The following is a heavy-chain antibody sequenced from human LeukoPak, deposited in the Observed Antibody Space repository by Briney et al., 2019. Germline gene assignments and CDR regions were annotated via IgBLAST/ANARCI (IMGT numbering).Heavy chain of an antibody. J-gene: IGHJ6*02. Sequence: PGGSLRVSCAASGFTFSNYWMSWVRQAPGKGLEWVANIKQDGSEKCYVDSVKGRFTISRDNAKNSLYLQMNGLRAEDTAVYYCARDRWELLSNSYHYCGLDVWGQGTTVTVSS. CDR3: ARDRWELLSNSYHYCGLDV. D-gene: IGHD2-15*01. V-gene: IGHV3-7*01. CDR1: GFTFSNYW. CDR2: IKQDGSEK.